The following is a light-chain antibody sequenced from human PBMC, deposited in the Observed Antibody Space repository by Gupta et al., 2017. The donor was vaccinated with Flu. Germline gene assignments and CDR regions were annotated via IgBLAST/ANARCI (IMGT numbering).Light chain of an antibody. CDR1: QSINNY. J-gene: IGKJ1*01. Sequence: PSSLSASVGDRVTITCRASQSINNYLNWYQHKPGKAPYLLIYAASTLQYGRPSTFSGSGSGTDFTLTITDLQPEDFATYYCQQREEMPRTFGQGTKVEI. V-gene: IGKV1-39*01. CDR3: QQREEMPRT. CDR2: AAS.